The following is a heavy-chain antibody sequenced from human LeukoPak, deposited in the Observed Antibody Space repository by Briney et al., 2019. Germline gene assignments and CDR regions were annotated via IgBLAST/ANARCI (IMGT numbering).Heavy chain of an antibody. CDR2: INPKSGST. Sequence: ASVKVSCTASGYTFTGYYIHWVRQAPGQGLEWMGWINPKSGSTNYAQKFQGRVTMTRDTSISTAYMEVSRLTSDDTAVYYCARVASIRDDSWGQGTLVTVSS. CDR3: ARVASIRDDS. D-gene: IGHD3-3*01. V-gene: IGHV1-2*02. J-gene: IGHJ4*02. CDR1: GYTFTGYY.